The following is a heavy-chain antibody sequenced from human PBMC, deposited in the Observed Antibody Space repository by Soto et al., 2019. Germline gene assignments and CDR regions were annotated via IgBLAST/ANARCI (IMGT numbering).Heavy chain of an antibody. CDR3: ASGSVSIAAAGTLDY. CDR2: ISYDGSNK. V-gene: IGHV3-30-3*01. D-gene: IGHD6-13*01. CDR1: GFTFSSYA. J-gene: IGHJ4*02. Sequence: QVQLVESGGGVVQPGRSLRLSCAASGFTFSSYAMHWVRQAPGKGLEWVAVISYDGSNKYYADSVKGRFTISRDNSKNTLYLQMNSLRAEDTAVYYCASGSVSIAAAGTLDYWGQGTLVTVSS.